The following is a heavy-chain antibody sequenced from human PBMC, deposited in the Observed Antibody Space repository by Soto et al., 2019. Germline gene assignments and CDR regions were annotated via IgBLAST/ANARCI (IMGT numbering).Heavy chain of an antibody. CDR2: ISGSGGST. J-gene: IGHJ4*02. CDR1: GFTFSSYA. CDR3: AKDRSGYSLGYYFDY. Sequence: EVQLLESGGGLVQPGGSLRLSCAASGFTFSSYAMSWVRQAPGKGLEWVSAISGSGGSTYYADSVKGRFTISRDDSKNTLYLQMNSLRAEDTAVYYCAKDRSGYSLGYYFDYWGQGTLVTVSS. D-gene: IGHD3-22*01. V-gene: IGHV3-23*01.